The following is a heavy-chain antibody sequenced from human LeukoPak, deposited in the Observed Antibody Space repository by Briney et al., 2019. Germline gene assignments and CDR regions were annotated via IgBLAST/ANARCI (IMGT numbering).Heavy chain of an antibody. V-gene: IGHV3-23*01. D-gene: IGHD3-10*01. CDR3: AKHPDVGSYYYFQH. CDR2: LSGSGTKT. Sequence: GGSLSLSCAASGFTFSSYAMSWVRQAPGKGLEWVSALSGSGTKTYCADSMKGRFTSSRDNSKTTLYLQVNSLRAEDTAVYYCAKHPDVGSYYYFQHWGQGTLVTVSS. J-gene: IGHJ1*01. CDR1: GFTFSSYA.